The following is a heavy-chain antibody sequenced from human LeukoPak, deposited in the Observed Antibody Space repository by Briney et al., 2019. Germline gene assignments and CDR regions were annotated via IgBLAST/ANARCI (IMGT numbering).Heavy chain of an antibody. Sequence: GASVKVSCKASGYTFTSYGISWVRQAPGKGLEWMGWISAYNGNTNYAQKLQGRVTMTTDTSTSTAYMELRSLRSDDTAVYYCARDNHDFWSGYPTYYYYGMDVWGQGTTVTVSS. CDR3: ARDNHDFWSGYPTYYYYGMDV. CDR2: ISAYNGNT. CDR1: GYTFTSYG. V-gene: IGHV1-18*01. J-gene: IGHJ6*02. D-gene: IGHD3-3*01.